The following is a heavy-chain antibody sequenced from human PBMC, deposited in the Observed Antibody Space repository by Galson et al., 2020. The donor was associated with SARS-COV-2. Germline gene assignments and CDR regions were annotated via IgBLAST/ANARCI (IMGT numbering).Heavy chain of an antibody. D-gene: IGHD3-16*02. CDR1: GFTFSSYG. Sequence: GESLKISCAASGFTFSSYGMHWVRQAPGKGLEWVAVISYDGSNKYYADSVKGRFTISRDNSKNTLYLQMNSLRAEDTAVYYCAKDLNTYYDYIWGSYRYYYYYGMDVWGQGTTVTVSS. CDR3: AKDLNTYYDYIWGSYRYYYYYGMDV. V-gene: IGHV3-30*18. CDR2: ISYDGSNK. J-gene: IGHJ6*02.